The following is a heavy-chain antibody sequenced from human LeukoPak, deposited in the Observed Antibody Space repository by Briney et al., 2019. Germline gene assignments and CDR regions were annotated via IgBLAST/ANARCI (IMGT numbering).Heavy chain of an antibody. CDR1: GYTLTELS. V-gene: IGHV1-24*01. CDR3: ATLYYYDSSGPVGWFDP. J-gene: IGHJ5*02. Sequence: ASVKVSCKVSGYTLTELSMHWVRQAPGKGLEWMGGLDPEDGETIYAQKFQGRVTMTEDTSTDTAYMELSSLRSEDTAVYYCATLYYYDSSGPVGWFDPWGQGTLVTVSS. CDR2: LDPEDGET. D-gene: IGHD3-22*01.